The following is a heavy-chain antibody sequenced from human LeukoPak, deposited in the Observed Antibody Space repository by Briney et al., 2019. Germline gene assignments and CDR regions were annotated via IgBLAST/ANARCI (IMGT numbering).Heavy chain of an antibody. D-gene: IGHD6-19*01. CDR3: ARDAGSSGWFHNYYYYGMDV. J-gene: IGHJ6*02. CDR2: ISCDGSDK. Sequence: GRSLRLSCAASGFTFSSYAMHWVRQAPGKGLEWVAVISCDGSDKYSADSVRGRFTVSRDNSKNTLYLQMNSLRAEDTAVYYCARDAGSSGWFHNYYYYGMDVWGQGTTVTVSS. CDR1: GFTFSSYA. V-gene: IGHV3-30*04.